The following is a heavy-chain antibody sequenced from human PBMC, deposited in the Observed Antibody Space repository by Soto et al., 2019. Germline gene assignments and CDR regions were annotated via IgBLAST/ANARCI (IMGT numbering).Heavy chain of an antibody. CDR3: ARWGTTGGLDV. V-gene: IGHV3-33*05. J-gene: IGHJ1*01. D-gene: IGHD3-16*01. Sequence: QVHLVESGGGVVQPGTSLRLSCVGSGFTFRSYVIHWVRQAPGKGLEWVALTSYDGSNKDYGDSVKGRFTISRDNSRNTVDLQMDSLSREYTALYYCARWGTTGGLDVWGQGTLVSVSS. CDR1: GFTFRSYV. CDR2: TSYDGSNK.